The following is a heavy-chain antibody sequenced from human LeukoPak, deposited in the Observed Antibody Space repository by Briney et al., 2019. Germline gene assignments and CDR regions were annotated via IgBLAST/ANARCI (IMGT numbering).Heavy chain of an antibody. CDR2: IGVSGIHT. D-gene: IGHD7-27*01. CDR1: GFNFRIHG. V-gene: IGHV3-23*01. Sequence: GGSLRLSCAASGFNFRIHGINWVRQAPGKGLEWVSAIGVSGIHTYFADSVRGRFSISRDDSRNTVYLQMNSLRAGDTALYFCARDLSLLGLDDWGQGTLVTVYS. CDR3: ARDLSLLGLDD. J-gene: IGHJ4*02.